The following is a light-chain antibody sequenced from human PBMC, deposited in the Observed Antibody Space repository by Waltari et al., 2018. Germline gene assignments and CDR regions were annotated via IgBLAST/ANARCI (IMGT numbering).Light chain of an antibody. CDR2: VNSDGSH. CDR1: SGHSSNI. CDR3: QTGGHGTWV. Sequence: QLVVTQSPSASASLGASVKLTCTLSSGHSSNIIAWLQQQPEKGPRYSRKVNSDGSHSRGDEIPDRFSGSSSGAERYLTVSSLQAEDEADYYCQTGGHGTWVFGGGTKLTVL. J-gene: IGLJ3*02. V-gene: IGLV4-69*01.